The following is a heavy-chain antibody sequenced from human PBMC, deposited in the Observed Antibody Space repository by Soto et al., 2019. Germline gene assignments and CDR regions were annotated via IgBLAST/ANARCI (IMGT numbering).Heavy chain of an antibody. Sequence: GGSLRLSCAASGFTFSSYGMHWVRQAPGKGLEWVAVIWFDGSNKFYADSVKGRFTISRDNSKNTVSLQMNSLRDEDSAVYYCAKNKGNGWSYDYWGQGALVTVSS. V-gene: IGHV3-33*06. D-gene: IGHD6-19*01. J-gene: IGHJ4*02. CDR2: IWFDGSNK. CDR1: GFTFSSYG. CDR3: AKNKGNGWSYDY.